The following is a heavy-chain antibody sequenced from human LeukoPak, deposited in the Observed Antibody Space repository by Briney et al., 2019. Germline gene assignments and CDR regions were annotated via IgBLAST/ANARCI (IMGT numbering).Heavy chain of an antibody. V-gene: IGHV3-30-3*01. CDR1: GFTFSSYA. CDR3: ATELERRFTYYYYDMDV. CDR2: ISYDGSNK. Sequence: GRSLRLSCAASGFTFSSYAMHWVRQAPGKGLEWVAVISYDGSNKYYADSVKGRFTISRDNSKNTLYLQMNSLRAEDTAVYYCATELERRFTYYYYDMDVWGQGTTVTVSS. J-gene: IGHJ6*02. D-gene: IGHD1-1*01.